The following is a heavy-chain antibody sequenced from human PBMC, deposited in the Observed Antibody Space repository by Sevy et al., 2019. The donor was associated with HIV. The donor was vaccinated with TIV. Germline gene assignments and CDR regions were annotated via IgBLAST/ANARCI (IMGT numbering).Heavy chain of an antibody. CDR2: IKTKASGETT. V-gene: IGHV3-15*07. J-gene: IGHJ4*02. CDR3: TTDGLERGYYCFDY. Sequence: GGSLRLSCEASGFTFSDAWMNWVRQAPGKGLEWVGRIKTKASGETTDYAAPVKGRFTISRDDSKNTLFLQMNSVIIEDTAVYFCTTDGLERGYYCFDYWGQGTLVTVS. D-gene: IGHD1-1*01. CDR1: GFTFSDAW.